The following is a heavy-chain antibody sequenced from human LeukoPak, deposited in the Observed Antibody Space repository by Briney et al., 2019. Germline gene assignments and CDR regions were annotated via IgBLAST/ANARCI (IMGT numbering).Heavy chain of an antibody. Sequence: SETLSLTCTVSGGSISSSSYYWGWIRQPPGKGLEWIGSIYYSGSTYYNPSLKSRVTISVDTSKNQFSLKLSSVTAADTAVYYCARGARGSGSYYTPDNWFDPWGQGTLVTVSS. V-gene: IGHV4-39*07. CDR3: ARGARGSGSYYTPDNWFDP. CDR1: GGSISSSSYY. J-gene: IGHJ5*02. D-gene: IGHD3-10*01. CDR2: IYYSGST.